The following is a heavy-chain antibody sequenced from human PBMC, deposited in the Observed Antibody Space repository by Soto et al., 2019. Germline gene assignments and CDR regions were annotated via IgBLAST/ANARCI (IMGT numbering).Heavy chain of an antibody. CDR1: GFTFSSYG. Sequence: GGSLRLSCAASGFTFSSYGMHWVRQAPGKGLEWVAVISYDGSNKYYADSVKGRFTISRDNSKNTLYLQMNSLRAEDTAVYYCAKNFDSGSYQRDYFDYWGQGTLVTVSS. CDR2: ISYDGSNK. J-gene: IGHJ4*02. CDR3: AKNFDSGSYQRDYFDY. D-gene: IGHD1-26*01. V-gene: IGHV3-30*18.